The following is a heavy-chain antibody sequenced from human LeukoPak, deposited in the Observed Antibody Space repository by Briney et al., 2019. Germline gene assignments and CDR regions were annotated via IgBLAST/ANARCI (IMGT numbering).Heavy chain of an antibody. CDR3: ARADAYSNYLHYYYYMDV. Sequence: GSLRLSCAASGFTFSSYSMNWVRQAPGKGLGWVSSISSSSSYIYYADSVKGRFTISRDNAKNSLYLQMNSLRAEDTAVYYCARADAYSNYLHYYYYMDVWGKGTTVTVSS. V-gene: IGHV3-21*01. J-gene: IGHJ6*03. CDR1: GFTFSSYS. D-gene: IGHD4-11*01. CDR2: ISSSSSYI.